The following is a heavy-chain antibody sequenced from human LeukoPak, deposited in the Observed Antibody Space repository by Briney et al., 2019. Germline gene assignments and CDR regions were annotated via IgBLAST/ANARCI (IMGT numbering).Heavy chain of an antibody. CDR2: ISHTGDI. J-gene: IGHJ5*01. CDR1: GFTFGDYA. D-gene: IGHD3-22*01. CDR3: ARSSGSYRPFDS. Sequence: GGSLRLSCSGFGFTFGDYAMSWVRQAPGKGLEWVSHISHTGDIKYADSVKGRFTISRDNSKNSQYLQMTSLRAEDTAVYYCARSSGSYRPFDSWGQGILVTVSS. V-gene: IGHV3-48*03.